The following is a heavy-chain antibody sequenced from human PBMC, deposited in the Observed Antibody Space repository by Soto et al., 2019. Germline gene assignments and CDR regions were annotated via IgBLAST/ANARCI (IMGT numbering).Heavy chain of an antibody. V-gene: IGHV3-53*02. CDR3: AGGFYGSVWRDH. CDR1: GFTVSSNY. J-gene: IGHJ4*02. CDR2: IYSGGSK. Sequence: EVQMVETGGGLIQPGGSLRLSCAASGFTVSSNYMNWVRQAPGKGLEWISAIYSGGSKYYVDSVKGRFTISRDNSKNTVHLQMNSLRAEDTAVYYCAGGFYGSVWRDHLGQGTLVTVSS. D-gene: IGHD3-10*01.